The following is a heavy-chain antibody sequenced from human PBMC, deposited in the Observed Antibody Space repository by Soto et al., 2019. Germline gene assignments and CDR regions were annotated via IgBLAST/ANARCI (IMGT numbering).Heavy chain of an antibody. Sequence: QVQLVESGGGVVQPGRSLRLSCAASGFTFSSYGMHWVRQAPGKGLEWVAVISYDGSNKYYADSVKGRFTISRDNSKNTLYLHMNSLRAEDTAVYYRAKDFNPYGDYAGYFQHWGQGTLVTVSS. CDR2: ISYDGSNK. CDR1: GFTFSSYG. D-gene: IGHD4-17*01. J-gene: IGHJ1*01. V-gene: IGHV3-30*18. CDR3: AKDFNPYGDYAGYFQH.